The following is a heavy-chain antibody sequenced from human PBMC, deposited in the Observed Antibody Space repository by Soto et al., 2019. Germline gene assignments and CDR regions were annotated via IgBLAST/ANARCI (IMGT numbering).Heavy chain of an antibody. CDR3: ASPPLYSSGWYGYYYYGMDV. V-gene: IGHV3-30-3*01. J-gene: IGHJ6*02. CDR1: GFTFSSYA. CDR2: ISYDGSNK. Sequence: QVQLVESGGGVVQPGRSLRLSCAASGFTFSSYAMHWVRQAPGKGLEWVAVISYDGSNKYYADSVKGRFTISRDNSKNTLYLQMNSRRAEDTAVYYCASPPLYSSGWYGYYYYGMDVWGQGTTVTVSS. D-gene: IGHD6-19*01.